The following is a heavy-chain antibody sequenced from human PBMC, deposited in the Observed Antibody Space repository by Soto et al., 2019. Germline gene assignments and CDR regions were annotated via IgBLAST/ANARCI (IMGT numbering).Heavy chain of an antibody. CDR3: ARIRGYWYGLDV. CDR2: ITSTGGNT. J-gene: IGHJ6*02. V-gene: IGHV3-23*01. CDR1: GFTLSTYG. Sequence: GGSLRLSCAGSGFTLSTYGMTWVRQAPGKGLEWVSAITSTGGNTYYVDSVKGRFTSSRDNSKNMLYLQMNSVRVEDTAVYYCARIRGYWYGLDVWGQGTRVTVSS.